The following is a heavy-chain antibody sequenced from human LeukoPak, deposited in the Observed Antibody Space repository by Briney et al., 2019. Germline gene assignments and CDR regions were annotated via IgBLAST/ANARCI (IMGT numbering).Heavy chain of an antibody. V-gene: IGHV1-46*01. CDR2: INPSGGST. CDR3: ARESLVPPPPVRGGATRGWFDP. J-gene: IGHJ5*02. CDR1: GYTFTSYY. Sequence: ASVKVSCKASGYTFTSYYMHWVRQAPGQGLEWMGIINPSGGSTSYAQKFQGRVTMTRDMSTSTVYMELSSLRSEATAVYYCARESLVPPPPVRGGATRGWFDPWGQGTLVTVSS. D-gene: IGHD6-13*01.